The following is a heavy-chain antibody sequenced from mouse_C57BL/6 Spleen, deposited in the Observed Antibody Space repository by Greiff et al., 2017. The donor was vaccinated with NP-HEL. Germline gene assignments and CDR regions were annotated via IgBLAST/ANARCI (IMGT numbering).Heavy chain of an antibody. CDR3: ARIYDGLGDY. J-gene: IGHJ2*01. D-gene: IGHD2-3*01. Sequence: VQLQQSGPELVKPGASVKISCKASGYAFSSSWMNWVKQRPGKGLEWIGRIYPGDGDTNYNGKFKGKATLTADKSSSTAYMQLSSRTSEDSAVYFGARIYDGLGDYWGQGTTLTVSS. V-gene: IGHV1-82*01. CDR1: GYAFSSSW. CDR2: IYPGDGDT.